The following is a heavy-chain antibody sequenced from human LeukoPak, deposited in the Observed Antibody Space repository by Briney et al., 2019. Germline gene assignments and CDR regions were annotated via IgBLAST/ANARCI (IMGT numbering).Heavy chain of an antibody. Sequence: SETLSLTCTVSGGSISSGGYYWSWIRQPPGKGLEWIGYIYHSGSTYYNPSLKSRLTISVDRSKNQFSLKLSSVTAADTAVYYCAREGIAAAGYYYYYMDVWGKGTTVTVSS. D-gene: IGHD6-13*01. CDR3: AREGIAAAGYYYYYMDV. J-gene: IGHJ6*03. V-gene: IGHV4-30-2*01. CDR2: IYHSGST. CDR1: GGSISSGGYY.